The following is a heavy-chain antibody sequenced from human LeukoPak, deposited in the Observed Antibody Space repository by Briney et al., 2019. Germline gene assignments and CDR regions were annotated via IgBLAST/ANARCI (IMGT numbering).Heavy chain of an antibody. CDR2: INPNSGGT. D-gene: IGHD5-18*01. CDR1: GYTFTGYY. V-gene: IGHV1-2*02. Sequence: ASVKVSCKASGYTFTGYYMRWVRQAPGQGLEWMGWINPNSGGTNYAKKFQGRVTMTRDTSISTAYMELSRLRSDDTAVYYCARESGYSYGYSFGYFDYWGQGTLVTVSS. J-gene: IGHJ4*02. CDR3: ARESGYSYGYSFGYFDY.